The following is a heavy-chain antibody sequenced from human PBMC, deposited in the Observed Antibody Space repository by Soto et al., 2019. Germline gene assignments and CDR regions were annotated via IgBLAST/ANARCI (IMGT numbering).Heavy chain of an antibody. CDR2: IIPTFGTP. CDR1: GGTFSSHG. CDR3: ARERSAQYFDF. D-gene: IGHD1-26*01. J-gene: IGHJ4*02. Sequence: QVQLVQSGTVVQRRGSSVKVSCQASGGTFSSHGMAWVRQAPGQGLEWMGGIIPTFGTPTYAPKFQGRVTITADKSTNTAYMELSSLISEDTGVYYCARERSAQYFDFWGQGTLITVSS. V-gene: IGHV1-69*06.